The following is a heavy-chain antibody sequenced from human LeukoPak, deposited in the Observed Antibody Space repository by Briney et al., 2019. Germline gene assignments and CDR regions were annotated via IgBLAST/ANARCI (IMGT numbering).Heavy chain of an antibody. V-gene: IGHV1-8*02. CDR2: MNPNSGHT. CDR3: ARMHYYDSSGDNWFDP. D-gene: IGHD3-22*01. CDR1: GGTFSSYA. Sequence: ASVKVSCNASGGTFSSYAISWVRQATGQGLEWMGWMNPNSGHTGYAQKFQGRVTMTRNTSITTAYMELSSLRSEDTAVYYCARMHYYDSSGDNWFDPWGQGTLVTVSS. J-gene: IGHJ5*02.